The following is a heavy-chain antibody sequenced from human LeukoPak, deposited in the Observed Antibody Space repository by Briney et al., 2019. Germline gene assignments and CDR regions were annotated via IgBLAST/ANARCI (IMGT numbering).Heavy chain of an antibody. J-gene: IGHJ4*02. CDR1: GYTFSGYF. V-gene: IGHV1-2*02. CDR2: INPDSSDT. Sequence: GASVKVSCKAAGYTFSGYFLHWVRQAPGQGLEWMGWINPDSSDTTYAQKFQGRVTMTKDTSISTGYMELSRLRSDDTAVYYCARDTDYYGSGSYRYWGQGTLVTVSS. CDR3: ARDTDYYGSGSYRY. D-gene: IGHD3-10*01.